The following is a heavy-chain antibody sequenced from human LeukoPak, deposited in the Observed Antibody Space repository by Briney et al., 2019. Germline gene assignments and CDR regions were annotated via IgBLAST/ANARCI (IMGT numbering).Heavy chain of an antibody. Sequence: SETLSLTCAVYGGSFSGYYWSWIRQPPGKGLEWIGEINHSGSTNYNPSLKSRVTIAVDTSKNQFSLKLSSVTAADTAVYCCARGGTLVGATVFDIWGQGTMVTVSS. CDR3: ARGGTLVGATVFDI. CDR1: GGSFSGYY. V-gene: IGHV4-34*01. D-gene: IGHD1-26*01. CDR2: INHSGST. J-gene: IGHJ3*02.